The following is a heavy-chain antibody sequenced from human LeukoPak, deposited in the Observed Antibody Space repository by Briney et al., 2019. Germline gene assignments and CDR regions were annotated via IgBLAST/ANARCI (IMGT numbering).Heavy chain of an antibody. CDR3: ARRAARRYCSGGSCYAFDY. Sequence: SETLSLTCTVSGGSISSYYWSWIRQPPGKGLEWIGYIYYSGSTNYNPSLKSRVTISVDTSKNQFSLKLSSVTAADTAVYYCARRAARRYCSGGSCYAFDYWGQGTLVTVSS. V-gene: IGHV4-59*01. D-gene: IGHD2-15*01. CDR2: IYYSGST. J-gene: IGHJ4*02. CDR1: GGSISSYY.